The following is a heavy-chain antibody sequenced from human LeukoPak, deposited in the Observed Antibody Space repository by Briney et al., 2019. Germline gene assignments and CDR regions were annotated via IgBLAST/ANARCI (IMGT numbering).Heavy chain of an antibody. CDR1: GFTFSSYW. V-gene: IGHV3-7*01. Sequence: PGGSLRLSCAASGFTFSSYWMNWVRQSPGTGLEWVANINQDGSTKYYLDSVKGRFTISRDNAKNSLYLQMNSLRAEETAVYYCARGLPTTPNSFDPWGQGTLVTVSS. CDR2: INQDGSTK. J-gene: IGHJ5*02. CDR3: ARGLPTTPNSFDP. D-gene: IGHD5-12*01.